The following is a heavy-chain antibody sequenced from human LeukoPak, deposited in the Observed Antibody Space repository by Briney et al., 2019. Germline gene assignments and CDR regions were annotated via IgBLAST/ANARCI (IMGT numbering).Heavy chain of an antibody. Sequence: PWGSLRLSCAASGFTFSDYYMSWIRQAPGKGLEWVSYISSSGSTIYYADSVKGRFTISRDNAKNLLYLQMNSLRAEDTAVYYCARTGIAVAGTLDYWGQGTLVTVSS. V-gene: IGHV3-11*01. CDR2: ISSSGSTI. CDR3: ARTGIAVAGTLDY. D-gene: IGHD6-19*01. J-gene: IGHJ4*02. CDR1: GFTFSDYY.